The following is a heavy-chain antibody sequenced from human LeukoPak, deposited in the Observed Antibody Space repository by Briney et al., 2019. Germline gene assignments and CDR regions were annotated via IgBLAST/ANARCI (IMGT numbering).Heavy chain of an antibody. CDR1: GYSISSGYY. CDR3: AREGDYYDRSGFRRRDLDY. J-gene: IGHJ4*02. V-gene: IGHV4-38-2*02. CDR2: IYHSGRT. Sequence: SETLSLTCTVSGYSISSGYYWGWIRQPSGKGLEWIGTIYHSGRTYYNPSLKSRVTISVDTSKNQFSLKLISVTAADTAVYYCAREGDYYDRSGFRRRDLDYWGQGTLVTVSS. D-gene: IGHD3-22*01.